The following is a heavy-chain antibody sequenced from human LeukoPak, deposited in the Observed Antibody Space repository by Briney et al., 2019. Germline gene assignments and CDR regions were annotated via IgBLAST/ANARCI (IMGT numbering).Heavy chain of an antibody. CDR2: IFGSGIDT. CDR1: GFTFTSYA. J-gene: IGHJ4*02. CDR3: AKDLISPRSVGSSEKLDY. Sequence: GSLRLSCAASGFTFTSYAMSWVRQAPGKGLEWVSSIFGSGIDTQYADSVKGRFTISRDNSKNTLYLEMNSLRPEDTAIYYCAKDLISPRSVGSSEKLDYWGQGTLVTVSS. V-gene: IGHV3-23*01. D-gene: IGHD3-10*01.